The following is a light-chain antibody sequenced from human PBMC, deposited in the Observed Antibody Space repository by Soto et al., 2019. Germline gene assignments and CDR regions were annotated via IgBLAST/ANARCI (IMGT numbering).Light chain of an antibody. CDR2: GVL. V-gene: IGKV3-15*01. CDR1: ESVSSN. Sequence: EIVMTQSPATLSVSPGERATLSCRASESVSSNLAWYQQKYGQAPRLLIYGVLIRATGIPARFSGSGSGTEFTLTISSLQSEDFAVYYCQQYNKWPLTFGGGTKVDIK. CDR3: QQYNKWPLT. J-gene: IGKJ4*01.